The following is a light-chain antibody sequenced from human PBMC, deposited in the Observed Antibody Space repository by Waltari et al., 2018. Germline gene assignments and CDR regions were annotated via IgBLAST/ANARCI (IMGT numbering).Light chain of an antibody. CDR3: QQTYSTPGLT. CDR1: QSISSY. J-gene: IGKJ4*01. Sequence: DIQMTQSPSSLSASVGDRVTIPCRASQSISSYLNWYQQKPEKAPKLLIYAASSLQSGVPSRFSGSGSGTDFALTITSLQPEDLGTYYCQQTYSTPGLTFGGGTKVAIK. CDR2: AAS. V-gene: IGKV1-39*01.